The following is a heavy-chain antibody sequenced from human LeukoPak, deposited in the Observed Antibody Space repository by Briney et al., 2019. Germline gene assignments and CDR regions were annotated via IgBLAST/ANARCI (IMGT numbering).Heavy chain of an antibody. D-gene: IGHD2-15*01. J-gene: IGHJ6*02. CDR3: ARVLVVAATQGYYYGMDV. CDR2: ISAYNGNT. CDR1: GYTFTSYG. Sequence: ASVKVSCKASGYTFTSYGIGWVRQAPGQGLEWMGWISAYNGNTNYAQKLQGRVTMTTDTSTSTAYMELRSLRSDDTAVYCCARVLVVAATQGYYYGMDVWGQGTTVTVSS. V-gene: IGHV1-18*01.